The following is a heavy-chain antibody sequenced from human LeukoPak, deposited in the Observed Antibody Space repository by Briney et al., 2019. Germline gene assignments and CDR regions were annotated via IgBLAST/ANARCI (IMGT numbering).Heavy chain of an antibody. CDR2: INHSGST. J-gene: IGHJ5*02. CDR3: ARRDYDILTGYYWFDP. Sequence: PSEPLSLTCAVYGGSFSGYYWSWIRQPPGKGLEWIGEINHSGSTNYNPSLKSRVTISIDTSKNQFSLKLSSVTAVDTAVYYCARRDYDILTGYYWFDPWGQGTLVTVSS. V-gene: IGHV4-34*01. D-gene: IGHD3-9*01. CDR1: GGSFSGYY.